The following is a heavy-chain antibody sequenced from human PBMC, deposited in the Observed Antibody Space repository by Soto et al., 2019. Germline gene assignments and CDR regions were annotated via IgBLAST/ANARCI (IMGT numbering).Heavy chain of an antibody. D-gene: IGHD5-12*01. J-gene: IGHJ3*02. V-gene: IGHV4-31*03. CDR3: AHRRDGYNYDAFDI. CDR1: GGSISSGGYY. CDR2: IYYSGST. Sequence: QVQLQESCPGLVKPSQTLSLTCTVSGGSISSGGYYWSWIRQHPGKGLEWIGYIYYSGSTYYNPSLKSRVTISVDTSKNQCSLKLSSVTAADTAVYYCAHRRDGYNYDAFDIWGQGTMVTVSS.